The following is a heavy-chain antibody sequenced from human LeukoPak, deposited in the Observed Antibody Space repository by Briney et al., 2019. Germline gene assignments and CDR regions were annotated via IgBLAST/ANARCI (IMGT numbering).Heavy chain of an antibody. CDR2: ISSSSSTI. D-gene: IGHD3-10*01. V-gene: IGHV3-48*01. CDR1: GFTFSSYS. Sequence: GGSLRLPCAASGFTFSSYSMNWVRQAPGKGLEWVSYISSSSSTIYYADSVKGRFTISRDNAKNSLYLQMNSLRAEDTAVYYCARSIFLVRGVIITAPSQHWGQGTLVTVSS. CDR3: ARSIFLVRGVIITAPSQH. J-gene: IGHJ1*01.